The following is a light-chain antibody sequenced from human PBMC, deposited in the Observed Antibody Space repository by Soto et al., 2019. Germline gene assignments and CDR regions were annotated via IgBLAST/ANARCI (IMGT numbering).Light chain of an antibody. Sequence: QSVLTQPPSASGTPGQRVTISCSGSVSNVGGNTVKWYQHVPGTAPKLLIFGNNQRPSGVPDRFSGSTSGTSASLAISGLQSEDEADYFCAAWEARLDGPVFGGGTKVTVL. CDR1: VSNVGGNT. CDR3: AAWEARLDGPV. J-gene: IGLJ2*01. CDR2: GNN. V-gene: IGLV1-44*01.